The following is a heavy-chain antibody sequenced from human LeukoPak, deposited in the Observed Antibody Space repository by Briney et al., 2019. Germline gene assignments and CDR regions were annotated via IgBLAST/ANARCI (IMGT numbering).Heavy chain of an antibody. CDR2: INPNSGGT. J-gene: IGHJ4*02. CDR1: GYTFTGYY. Sequence: ASVKASCKASGYTFTGYYMHWVRQAPGQGLEWMGWINPNSGGTNYAQKFQGRVTMTRDTSISTAYMELSRLRSDDTAVYYCARDRIRSIAVAGTGLIDYWGQGTLVTVSS. CDR3: ARDRIRSIAVAGTGLIDY. D-gene: IGHD6-19*01. V-gene: IGHV1-2*02.